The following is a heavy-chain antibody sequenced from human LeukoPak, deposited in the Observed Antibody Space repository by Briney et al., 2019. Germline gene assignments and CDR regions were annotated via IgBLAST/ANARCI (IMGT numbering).Heavy chain of an antibody. CDR2: IYTSGST. V-gene: IGHV4-61*02. D-gene: IGHD4-11*01. CDR3: ARSPVTYSDFNFDY. Sequence: PSQTLSLTCTVSGGSISSGSYYWTWIRQPAGKGLDYIGRIYTSGSTNYNPSLKSRVTISLDTSKNQFSLKLTSVTAADTAVYYCARSPVTYSDFNFDYWGQGTLVTVSS. J-gene: IGHJ4*02. CDR1: GGSISSGSYY.